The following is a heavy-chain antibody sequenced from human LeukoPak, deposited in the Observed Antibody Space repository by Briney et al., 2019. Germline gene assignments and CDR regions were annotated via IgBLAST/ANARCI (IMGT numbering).Heavy chain of an antibody. D-gene: IGHD6-19*01. Sequence: GGSLRLSCKGSGYSFTSYWIGWVRQMPGKGLEWMGIIYPGDSDTRYSPSFQGQVTISADKSISTAYLQWSSLKASDTAMYYCARHQYSSAWYSDYWGQGTLVTVSS. V-gene: IGHV5-51*01. J-gene: IGHJ4*02. CDR2: IYPGDSDT. CDR3: ARHQYSSAWYSDY. CDR1: GYSFTSYW.